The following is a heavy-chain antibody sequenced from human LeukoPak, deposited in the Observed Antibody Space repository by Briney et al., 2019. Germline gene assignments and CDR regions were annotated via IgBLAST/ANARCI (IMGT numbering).Heavy chain of an antibody. Sequence: ASVKVSCKASGGTFSSYAISWVRQAPGQGLEWMGWINTNTGNPTYAQGFTGRFVFSLDTSVSTAYLQISSLKAEDTAVYYCARPLTRYYYDSSGYYPDAFDIWGQGTMVTVSS. D-gene: IGHD3-22*01. CDR3: ARPLTRYYYDSSGYYPDAFDI. J-gene: IGHJ3*02. CDR1: GGTFSSYA. CDR2: INTNTGNP. V-gene: IGHV7-4-1*02.